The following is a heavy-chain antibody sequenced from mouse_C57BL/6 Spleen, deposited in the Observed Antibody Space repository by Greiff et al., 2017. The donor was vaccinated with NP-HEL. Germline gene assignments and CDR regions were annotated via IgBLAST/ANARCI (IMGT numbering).Heavy chain of an antibody. CDR3: ARLGRRGVYAMDY. Sequence: QVQLKQPGAELVKPGASVKLSCKASGYTFTSYWMHWVKQRPGQGLEWIGMIHPNSGSTNYNEKFKSKATLTVDKSSSTAYMQLSSLTSEDSAVYYCARLGRRGVYAMDYWGQGTSVTVSS. CDR2: IHPNSGST. J-gene: IGHJ4*01. V-gene: IGHV1-64*01. CDR1: GYTFTSYW. D-gene: IGHD3-3*01.